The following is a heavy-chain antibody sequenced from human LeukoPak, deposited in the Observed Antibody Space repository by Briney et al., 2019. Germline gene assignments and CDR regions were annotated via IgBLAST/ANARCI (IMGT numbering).Heavy chain of an antibody. CDR3: ARDSGIAAAPFDI. J-gene: IGHJ3*02. CDR1: GGSFSGYY. V-gene: IGHV4-34*01. D-gene: IGHD6-13*01. CDR2: INHSGST. Sequence: SETLSLTCAVYGGSFSGYYWSWIRQPPGKGLEWIGEINHSGSTNYNPSLKSRVTISVDTSKNQFSLKLSSVTAADTAVYYCARDSGIAAAPFDIWGQGTMVTVSS.